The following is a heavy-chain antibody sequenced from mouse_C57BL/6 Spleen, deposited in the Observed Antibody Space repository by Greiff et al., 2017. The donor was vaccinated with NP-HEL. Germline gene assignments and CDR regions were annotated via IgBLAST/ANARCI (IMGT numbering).Heavy chain of an antibody. Sequence: VQLQQSGPELVKPGASVKISCKASGYAFSSSGMNWVKQRPGKGLEWIGRIYPGDGDTNYNGKFKGKATLTADKSSSTAYMQLSSLTSEDSAVYFCARRSHLGDFFAYWGQGTLVTVSA. CDR2: IYPGDGDT. D-gene: IGHD3-1*01. CDR1: GYAFSSSG. V-gene: IGHV1-82*01. CDR3: ARRSHLGDFFAY. J-gene: IGHJ3*01.